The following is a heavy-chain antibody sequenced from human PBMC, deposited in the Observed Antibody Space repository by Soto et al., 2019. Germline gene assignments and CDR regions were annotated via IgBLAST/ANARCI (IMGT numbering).Heavy chain of an antibody. CDR1: GFTFSSYA. V-gene: IGHV3-23*01. Sequence: EVQLLESGGCLVQPGGSLRLSCAASGFTFSSYAMSWVRQAPGKGMEWVSAISGSGGSTYYADSVKGRFTISRDNSKNSLHLQMNSLRAEDTAVYYCAKDDRGDYGDPFDYWGQGTLVTVSS. CDR2: ISGSGGST. J-gene: IGHJ4*02. D-gene: IGHD4-17*01. CDR3: AKDDRGDYGDPFDY.